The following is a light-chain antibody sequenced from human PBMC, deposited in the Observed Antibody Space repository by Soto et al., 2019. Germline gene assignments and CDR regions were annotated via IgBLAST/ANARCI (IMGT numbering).Light chain of an antibody. Sequence: DIQMTQSPSTLSASVGDRVTITCRASQSISSWLACYQQKPGKAPKLLIYKASSLESGVPSMFSGSGSGTEVTLTIISLQADDFSPYDCQQYKRTFGQGTKVQLK. V-gene: IGKV1-5*03. J-gene: IGKJ1*01. CDR2: KAS. CDR3: QQYKRT. CDR1: QSISSW.